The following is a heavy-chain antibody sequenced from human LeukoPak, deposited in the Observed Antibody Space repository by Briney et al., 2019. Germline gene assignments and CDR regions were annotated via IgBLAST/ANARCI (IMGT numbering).Heavy chain of an antibody. CDR1: GFTFSSHE. V-gene: IGHV3-48*03. D-gene: IGHD3-10*01. J-gene: IGHJ4*02. CDR3: ARDFTYGSGSYYNGGFDY. CDR2: ISSSGSTI. Sequence: PGGSLRLSCAASGFTFSSHEMNWVRQAPGKGLEWVSYISSSGSTIYYADSVKGRFTISRDNAKNSLYLQMNSLRAEDTAVYYCARDFTYGSGSYYNGGFDYWGQGTLVTVSS.